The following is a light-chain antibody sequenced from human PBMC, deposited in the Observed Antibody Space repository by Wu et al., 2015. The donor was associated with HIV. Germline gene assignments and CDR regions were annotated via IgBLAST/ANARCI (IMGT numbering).Light chain of an antibody. CDR2: DAS. Sequence: IVLTQSPPTLSLSPGERATLSCRASQRLTTPLAWYQQKPGQAPRLLIYDASDRATGIPARFSGRGSGTDFSLTISSLEPEDVAVYYCQQHTNWPLTFGGGTKVEIK. CDR1: QRLTTP. CDR3: QQHTNWPLT. J-gene: IGKJ4*01. V-gene: IGKV3-11*01.